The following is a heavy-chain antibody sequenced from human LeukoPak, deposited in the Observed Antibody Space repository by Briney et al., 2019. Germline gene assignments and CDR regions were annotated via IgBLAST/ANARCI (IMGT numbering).Heavy chain of an antibody. CDR2: ISYDGSNK. D-gene: IGHD1-14*01. Sequence: GGSLRLSCAASGFTFSSYAMHWVRQAPGKGLEWVAVISYDGSNKYYADSVKGRFTISRDNSKNTLYLQMNSLRAEDTAVYYCARDGLLWATTFYFDYWGQGTLVTVSS. J-gene: IGHJ4*02. CDR1: GFTFSSYA. V-gene: IGHV3-30-3*01. CDR3: ARDGLLWATTFYFDY.